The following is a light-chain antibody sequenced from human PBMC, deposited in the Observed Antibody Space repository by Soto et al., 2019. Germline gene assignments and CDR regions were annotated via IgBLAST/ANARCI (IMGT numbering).Light chain of an antibody. CDR3: QQYRSYPWT. Sequence: DIQMTQSPSTLSASAGDRVIISCRASQYISSWLAWYQQKPGKAPDLLIYKASSLQSGVPSRFSGSGSGTQFTLTISSLQPDDFATYYCQQYRSYPWTFGQGTKVDIK. V-gene: IGKV1-5*03. CDR2: KAS. CDR1: QYISSW. J-gene: IGKJ1*01.